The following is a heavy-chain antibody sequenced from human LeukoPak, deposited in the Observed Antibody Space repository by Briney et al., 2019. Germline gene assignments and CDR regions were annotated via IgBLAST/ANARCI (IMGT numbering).Heavy chain of an antibody. Sequence: GGSLRLSCVLSGIPFVDAWMSWVRQTPGKGLEWIGRITKDGTTDYAAPVQGRFTISRDNSINTFYLLMNSLKIEGTAVYYCTWMTTVLTVDFWGRGTLVTVSS. CDR2: ITKDGTT. J-gene: IGHJ4*02. CDR1: GIPFVDAW. D-gene: IGHD4-17*01. CDR3: TWMTTVLTVDF. V-gene: IGHV3-15*01.